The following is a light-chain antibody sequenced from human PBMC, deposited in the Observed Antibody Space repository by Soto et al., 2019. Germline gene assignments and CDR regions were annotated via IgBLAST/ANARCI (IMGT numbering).Light chain of an antibody. CDR1: QSVSSN. CDR3: HQFGGSSLSFT. J-gene: IGKJ2*01. Sequence: EIVMTQSPATLSVSPGERATLSCRASQSVSSNLAWYQQKPGQAPRLLIYGASIRASGIPDRFSGSGPGTGFPLTISRLEPEDFAVYCCHQFGGSSLSFTFRQGTELEI. V-gene: IGKV3-20*01. CDR2: GAS.